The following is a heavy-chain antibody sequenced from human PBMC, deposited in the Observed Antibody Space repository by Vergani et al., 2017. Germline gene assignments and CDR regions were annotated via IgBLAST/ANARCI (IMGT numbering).Heavy chain of an antibody. CDR1: GGSISSGSYY. Sequence: QVQLQESGPGLVKPSQTLSLTCTVSGGSISSGSYYWSWIRPPAGKGLEWIGRIYTSGSTNYNPSLKSRVTISVDTSKNQFSLKLSSVTAADTAVYYCARGYCSSTSCYPPRYWGQGTLVTVSS. D-gene: IGHD2-2*01. CDR3: ARGYCSSTSCYPPRY. V-gene: IGHV4-61*02. CDR2: IYTSGST. J-gene: IGHJ4*02.